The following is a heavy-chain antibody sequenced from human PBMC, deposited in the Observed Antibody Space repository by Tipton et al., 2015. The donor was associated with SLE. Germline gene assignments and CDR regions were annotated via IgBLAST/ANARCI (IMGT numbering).Heavy chain of an antibody. CDR2: ISYDGSNK. D-gene: IGHD3-10*01. J-gene: IGHJ4*02. V-gene: IGHV3-30*04. CDR1: GFTFSSYA. Sequence: FLRLSCAASGFTFSSYAMHWVRQAPGKGLEWVAVISYDGSNKYYADSVKGRFTISRDNSKNTLYLQMNSLRAEDTAVYYCARDGGGDYFDYWGQGTLVTVSS. CDR3: ARDGGGDYFDY.